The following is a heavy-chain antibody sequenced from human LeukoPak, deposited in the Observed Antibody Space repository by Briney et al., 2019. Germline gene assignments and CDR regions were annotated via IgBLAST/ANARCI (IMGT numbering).Heavy chain of an antibody. J-gene: IGHJ5*02. CDR3: ASSSRDGYNYNWFDP. CDR2: IYYSGST. CDR1: GGSFSSYY. V-gene: IGHV4-59*01. D-gene: IGHD5-24*01. Sequence: SETLSLTCTVSGGSFSSYYWSWIRQPPGKGLEWIGYIYYSGSTDYNPSLKSRVTISVDTSKNQFSLKLSSVTAADTAVYYCASSSRDGYNYNWFDPWGQGTLVTVSS.